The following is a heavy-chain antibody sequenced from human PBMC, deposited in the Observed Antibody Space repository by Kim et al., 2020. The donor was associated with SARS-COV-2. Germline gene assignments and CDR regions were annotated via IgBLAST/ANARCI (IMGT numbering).Heavy chain of an antibody. Sequence: YYMGSTKYNPSPKSQVTISVDTSKNQFSLKLSSVTAADTAVYYCARDLNYWGQGTLVTVSS. CDR3: ARDLNY. J-gene: IGHJ4*02. V-gene: IGHV4-39*07. CDR2: YYMGST.